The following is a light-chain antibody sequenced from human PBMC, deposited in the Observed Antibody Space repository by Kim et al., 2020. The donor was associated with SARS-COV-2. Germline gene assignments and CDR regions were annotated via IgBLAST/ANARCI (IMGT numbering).Light chain of an antibody. CDR1: QSVSNY. CDR3: QQRSNWLT. Sequence: SLSPGERAPLSCRARQSVSNYLAWYQQKPGQAPRLLIYDASNRATGIPARFSGSGSGTDFTLTISSLETEDFAVYYCQQRSNWLTFGGGTKVDIK. CDR2: DAS. V-gene: IGKV3-11*01. J-gene: IGKJ4*01.